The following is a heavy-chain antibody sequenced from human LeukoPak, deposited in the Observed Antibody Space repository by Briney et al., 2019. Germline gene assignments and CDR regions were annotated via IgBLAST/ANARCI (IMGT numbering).Heavy chain of an antibody. Sequence: SQTLSLTCTVPGGSISSSGSYWSWIRHPAGKGLEWIGRIYTSGSTNYNPSLKSRVTTSVDRSKNQFSLELSSVTAADTAVYYCARDGEWIGSSGWYPHDYWGQGTLVTVSS. D-gene: IGHD6-19*01. J-gene: IGHJ4*02. CDR3: ARDGEWIGSSGWYPHDY. V-gene: IGHV4-61*02. CDR1: GGSISSSGSY. CDR2: IYTSGST.